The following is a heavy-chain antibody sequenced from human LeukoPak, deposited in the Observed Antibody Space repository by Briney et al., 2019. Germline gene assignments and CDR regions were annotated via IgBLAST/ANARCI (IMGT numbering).Heavy chain of an antibody. V-gene: IGHV4-34*01. CDR3: ARSMFRRAGGT. D-gene: IGHD3-10*01. Sequence: SETLPLTCAVYGGSFSGYYWSWIRQPPGKGLEWIGEINHSGSTNYNPSLKSRVTISVNTSKNQFSLKLSSVTAADTAVYYCARSMFRRAGGTWGQGTLVTVSS. CDR1: GGSFSGYY. CDR2: INHSGST. J-gene: IGHJ5*02.